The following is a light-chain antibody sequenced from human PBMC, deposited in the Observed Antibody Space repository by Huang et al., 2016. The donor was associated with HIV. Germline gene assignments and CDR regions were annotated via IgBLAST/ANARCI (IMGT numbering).Light chain of an antibody. CDR2: GAS. CDR1: QRISISF. Sequence: EIVLTQSPRTQSLSPGEQATLSSRASQRISISFLAWYQQKPGQAPRPLVYGASNRATGIPDRFSGSVSGTDFTLTISRLEAEDFAVYYCHQYGTAPRTFGQGTKLEIK. V-gene: IGKV3-20*01. J-gene: IGKJ2*01. CDR3: HQYGTAPRT.